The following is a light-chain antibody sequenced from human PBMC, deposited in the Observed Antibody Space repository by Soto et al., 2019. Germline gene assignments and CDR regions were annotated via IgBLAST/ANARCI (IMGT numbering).Light chain of an antibody. CDR3: EAWDDSLYGAV. CDR1: SSNIGANP. Sequence: QSVLTQPPSASGTPGQRVTISCSGSSSNIGANPINWYQQLPGTAPKLLIYNNNQRPSGVPARFSASKSGTSGSLAISGLDAEDEADYYCEAWDDSLYGAVLGGGTKLTVL. V-gene: IGLV1-44*01. CDR2: NNN. J-gene: IGLJ2*01.